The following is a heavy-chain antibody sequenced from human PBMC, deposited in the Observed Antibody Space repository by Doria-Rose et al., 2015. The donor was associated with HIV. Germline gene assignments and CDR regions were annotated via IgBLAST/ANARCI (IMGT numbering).Heavy chain of an antibody. CDR3: ARHYGSGSYPLDY. V-gene: IGHV4-4*09. Sequence: QVQLQESGPGLVKPSETLSLTCTVSGGSISSYYWSWIRQPPGKGLEWIAYIYSSGSSNYNPSLESRVPIPVDPSKTQFFLKLSSVTAADTAVYYCARHYGSGSYPLDYWGQGTLVTVSS. D-gene: IGHD3-10*01. CDR1: GGSISSYY. CDR2: IYSSGSS. J-gene: IGHJ4*02.